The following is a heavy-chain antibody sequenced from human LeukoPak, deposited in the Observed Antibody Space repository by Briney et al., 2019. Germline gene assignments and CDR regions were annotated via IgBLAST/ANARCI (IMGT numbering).Heavy chain of an antibody. J-gene: IGHJ3*02. CDR3: AGDGSPLKDAFDM. D-gene: IGHD5-12*01. V-gene: IGHV3-20*04. Sequence: PGGPLTLFCAASGFMFCDHGVMGVRQAPGRGVEGVSGINWYGGIIVYSECVKGRFTISRDNANNSLYLQMNSLRAEDTALYYCAGDGSPLKDAFDMWGQGTMVTVSS. CDR1: GFMFCDHG. CDR2: INWYGGII.